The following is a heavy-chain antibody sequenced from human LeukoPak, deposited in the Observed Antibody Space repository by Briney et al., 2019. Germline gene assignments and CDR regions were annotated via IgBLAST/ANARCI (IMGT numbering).Heavy chain of an antibody. D-gene: IGHD3-3*01. V-gene: IGHV4-59*08. Sequence: SETLSLTCTVSAGSITSCCWGWVRQPAGKGLGWVVYIDYIGSTNYNPSLTSRVPISVDTSKNQFSLKLSSVTAADTAVYYCARRYYDFWSGYSTNWFDPWGQGTLVTVSS. CDR2: IDYIGST. CDR1: AGSITSCC. CDR3: ARRYYDFWSGYSTNWFDP. J-gene: IGHJ5*02.